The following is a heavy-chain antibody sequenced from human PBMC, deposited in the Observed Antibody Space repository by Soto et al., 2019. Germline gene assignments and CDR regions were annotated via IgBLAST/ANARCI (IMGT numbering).Heavy chain of an antibody. CDR1: GFTFSSYA. V-gene: IGHV3-30-3*01. D-gene: IGHD3-22*01. CDR3: ARDKIVVVMDV. CDR2: ISYDGSNK. J-gene: IGHJ6*02. Sequence: PGGSLRLSCAASGFTFSSYAMHWVRQAPGKGLEWVAVISYDGSNKYYADSVKGRFTISRDNSKNTLYLQMNRLRAEDTAVYYCARDKIVVVMDVWGQGTTVTVSS.